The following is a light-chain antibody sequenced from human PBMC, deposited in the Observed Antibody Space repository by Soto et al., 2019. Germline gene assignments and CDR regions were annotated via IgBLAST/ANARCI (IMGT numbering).Light chain of an antibody. CDR1: QSVSSY. Sequence: DIQMTQSPSPLSASVGDRVDITCRTSQSVSSYLNWYQAIPGKAPKLLIYEASSLESGVPSRFSGSGSGTDFTLTISSLQPEDSATYYCQQSYSTPPFTFGPGTRVDI. CDR3: QQSYSTPPFT. V-gene: IGKV1-39*01. CDR2: EAS. J-gene: IGKJ3*01.